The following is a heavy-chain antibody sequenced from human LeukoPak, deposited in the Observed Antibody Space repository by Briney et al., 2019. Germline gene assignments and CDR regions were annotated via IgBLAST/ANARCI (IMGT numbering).Heavy chain of an antibody. Sequence: SETLSLTCTVSGGSISSSSYYWGWIRQPPGKGLEWIGSIYYSGSTYYNPSLKSRVTISVDTSKNQFSLKLSSVTAADTAVYYCANIPGYSSGWYAYWGQGTLVTVSS. V-gene: IGHV4-39*07. CDR1: GGSISSSSYY. CDR2: IYYSGST. J-gene: IGHJ4*02. CDR3: ANIPGYSSGWYAY. D-gene: IGHD6-19*01.